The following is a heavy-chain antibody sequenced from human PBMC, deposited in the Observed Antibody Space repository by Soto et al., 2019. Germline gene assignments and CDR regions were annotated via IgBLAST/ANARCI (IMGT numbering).Heavy chain of an antibody. CDR1: GFTFSDYY. CDR2: ISSSSSYT. J-gene: IGHJ5*02. CDR3: ASTLWFGDHQWWFDP. V-gene: IGHV3-11*06. Sequence: GGSLRLSCAASGFTFSDYYMSWIRQAPGKGLEWVSYISSSSSYTNYADSVKGRFTISRDNAKNSLYLQMNSLRAEDTAVYYCASTLWFGDHQWWFDPWGQGTLVTVSS. D-gene: IGHD3-10*01.